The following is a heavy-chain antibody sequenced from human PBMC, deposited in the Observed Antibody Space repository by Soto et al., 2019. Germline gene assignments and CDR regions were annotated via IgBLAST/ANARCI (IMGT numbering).Heavy chain of an antibody. CDR1: GGSISSGGYY. J-gene: IGHJ4*01. V-gene: IGHV4-31*03. Sequence: SETLSLTCTVSGGSISSGGYYWSWIRQHPGKGLEWIGYIYYSGSTYYNPSLKSRVTISVDTSKNQFSLRLSSVTAADTAVYYCLSMVRGLIGYWGHGTLVTVS. CDR3: LSMVRGLIGY. CDR2: IYYSGST. D-gene: IGHD3-10*01.